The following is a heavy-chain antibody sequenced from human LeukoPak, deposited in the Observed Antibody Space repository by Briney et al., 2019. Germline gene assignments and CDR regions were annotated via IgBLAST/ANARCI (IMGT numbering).Heavy chain of an antibody. CDR3: ARKVIYSYGSFDY. CDR2: ISGSSYI. Sequence: GGSLRLSCAASGFTFSSYSMNWVRQAPGKGLEWVSSISGSSYIYYADSVKGRFTISRDNAKNSLYLQMNSLRAEDTAVYYCARKVIYSYGSFDYWGQGTLVTVSS. CDR1: GFTFSSYS. V-gene: IGHV3-21*01. D-gene: IGHD5-18*01. J-gene: IGHJ4*02.